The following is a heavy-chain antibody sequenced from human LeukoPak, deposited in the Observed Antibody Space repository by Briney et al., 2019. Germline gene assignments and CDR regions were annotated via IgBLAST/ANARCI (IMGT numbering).Heavy chain of an antibody. CDR3: AKDSDILTGYYPYYFDY. V-gene: IGHV3-23*01. Sequence: GGSLRLSCAVSGFPLSSYAMSWVRQAPGKGLEWVSATSSSDAGTYYADSVRGRFTISRDNSKNTLYLQMNSLRAEDAALYYCAKDSDILTGYYPYYFDYWGQGTLVTVSS. CDR2: TSSSDAGT. D-gene: IGHD3-9*01. J-gene: IGHJ4*02. CDR1: GFPLSSYA.